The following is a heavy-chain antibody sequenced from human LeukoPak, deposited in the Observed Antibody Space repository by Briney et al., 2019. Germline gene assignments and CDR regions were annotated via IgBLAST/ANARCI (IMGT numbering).Heavy chain of an antibody. CDR1: GYSFTSYW. CDR2: IYPGDSDT. J-gene: IGHJ5*02. V-gene: IGHV5-51*03. D-gene: IGHD2-2*01. Sequence: TGESLKISCKGSGYSFTSYWIGWVRQMPGKGLEWMGIIYPGDSDTRYSPSFQGQVTISADKSISTAYLQWSSLKASDTAMYYCARPRCRSTSCHNWFDPWGQGTLVTVSS. CDR3: ARPRCRSTSCHNWFDP.